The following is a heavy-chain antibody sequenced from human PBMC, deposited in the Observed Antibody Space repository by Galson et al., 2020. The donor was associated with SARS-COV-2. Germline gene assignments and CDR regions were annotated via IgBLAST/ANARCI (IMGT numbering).Heavy chain of an antibody. V-gene: IGHV3-74*01. Sequence: LSLTCAASGFTFSSYWMHWVRQAPGKGLVWVLRINSDGSSTSYADSVKGRFTISRDNAKNTLYLQMNSLRAEDTAVYYCARGLGLGYCSSTSCSSRFDPWGQGTLVTVSS. CDR2: INSDGSST. CDR1: GFTFSSYW. J-gene: IGHJ5*02. CDR3: ARGLGLGYCSSTSCSSRFDP. D-gene: IGHD2-2*01.